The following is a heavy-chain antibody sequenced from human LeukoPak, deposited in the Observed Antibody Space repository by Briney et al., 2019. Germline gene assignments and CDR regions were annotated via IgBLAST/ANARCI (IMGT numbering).Heavy chain of an antibody. Sequence: PSETLSLTCTVSGGTISSGGYYWSWIRQHPGKGLEWIGYIYYSGSTYYNPSLKSRVTISVDTSKNQFSLKLSSVTAADTAVYYCARGGYGSGIDDVWGQGTTVTVSS. D-gene: IGHD3-10*01. J-gene: IGHJ6*02. V-gene: IGHV4-31*03. CDR3: ARGGYGSGIDDV. CDR2: IYYSGST. CDR1: GGTISSGGYY.